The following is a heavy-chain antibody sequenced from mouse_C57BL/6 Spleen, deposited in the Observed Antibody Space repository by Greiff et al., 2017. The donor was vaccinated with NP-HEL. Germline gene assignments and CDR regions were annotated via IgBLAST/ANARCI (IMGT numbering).Heavy chain of an antibody. D-gene: IGHD1-1*01. Sequence: VQLQQSGAELARPGASVKLPCKASGYTFTSYGISWVKQRTGQGLEWIGEIYPRSGNTYYNEKFKGKATLTADKSSSTAYMELRSLTSEDSAVYFCARRGITTVVSYFDYWGQGTTLTVSS. CDR2: IYPRSGNT. CDR3: ARRGITTVVSYFDY. V-gene: IGHV1-81*01. J-gene: IGHJ2*01. CDR1: GYTFTSYG.